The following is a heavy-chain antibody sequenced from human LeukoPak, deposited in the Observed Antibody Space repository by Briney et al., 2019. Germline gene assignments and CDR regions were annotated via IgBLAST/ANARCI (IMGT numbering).Heavy chain of an antibody. Sequence: PSETLSLTCSVSGXSISSYYWTWIRPPPGKGLEWIGYIEYSGSTKYNPSLKSRVTMSVDTSKNQFSLKLRSVTAADTAVYYCATFAGTSGWKDFDYWGQGTQVTVSS. CDR1: GXSISSYY. V-gene: IGHV4-59*01. CDR3: ATFAGTSGWKDFDY. CDR2: IEYSGST. D-gene: IGHD6-19*01. J-gene: IGHJ4*02.